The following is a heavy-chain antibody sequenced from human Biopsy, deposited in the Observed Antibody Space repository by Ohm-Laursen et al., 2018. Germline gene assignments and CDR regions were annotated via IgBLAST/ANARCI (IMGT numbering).Heavy chain of an antibody. Sequence: ASVKVSCKGSGYAVTDYFLHWLRQAPGQGPEWMGWISPNSGGTNYAQKFQGRVTMTRDTSISTAYVDLSSLRSDDTAVYYCTRGGYYYDSLAYYYWFDPWGQGTLVTVSS. CDR2: ISPNSGGT. CDR3: TRGGYYYDSLAYYYWFDP. D-gene: IGHD3-22*01. V-gene: IGHV1-2*02. J-gene: IGHJ5*02. CDR1: GYAVTDYF.